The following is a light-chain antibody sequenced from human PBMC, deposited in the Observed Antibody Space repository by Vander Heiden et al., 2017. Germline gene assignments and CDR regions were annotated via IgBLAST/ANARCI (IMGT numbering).Light chain of an antibody. CDR1: QTVSENS. CDR2: GAS. CDR3: QQYATSPFT. V-gene: IGKV3-20*01. Sequence: DIVFMQSPCALSLSPGERATLSCSASQTVSENSLYWYQQKPGQAPRLLILGASSRPTGLPDRFRGSGSGTYFTLTISRLEPEDFAVYYCQQYATSPFTFGPGTKVDI. J-gene: IGKJ3*01.